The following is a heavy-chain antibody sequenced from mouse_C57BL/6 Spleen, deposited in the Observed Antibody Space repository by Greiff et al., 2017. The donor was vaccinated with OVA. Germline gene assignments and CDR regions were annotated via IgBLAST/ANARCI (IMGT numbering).Heavy chain of an antibody. CDR3: ARTTTVVATRYYFDY. CDR1: GYAFSSYW. CDR2: IYPGDGDT. Sequence: QVQLQQSGAELVKPGASVKISCKASGYAFSSYWMNWVKQRPGKGLEWIGQIYPGDGDTNYNGKFKGKATLTADKSSSTAYMQLSSLTSEDSAVYFCARTTTVVATRYYFDYWGKGTTLTVSS. J-gene: IGHJ2*01. D-gene: IGHD1-1*01. V-gene: IGHV1-80*01.